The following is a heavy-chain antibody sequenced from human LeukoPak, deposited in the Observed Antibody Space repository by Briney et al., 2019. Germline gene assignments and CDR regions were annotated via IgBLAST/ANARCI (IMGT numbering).Heavy chain of an antibody. D-gene: IGHD3-10*01. Sequence: GGSLRLSCSASGFTFSAYTMHWVAQAPGKGLEYISAISGSGDLTYYADSVKGRFTISRDNSKNTLYLQMSSLRVEDTAVYYCVRIWNYLGPGSYYPYDYWGQGTLVTVSS. V-gene: IGHV3-64D*09. CDR1: GFTFSAYT. CDR2: ISGSGDLT. CDR3: VRIWNYLGPGSYYPYDY. J-gene: IGHJ4*02.